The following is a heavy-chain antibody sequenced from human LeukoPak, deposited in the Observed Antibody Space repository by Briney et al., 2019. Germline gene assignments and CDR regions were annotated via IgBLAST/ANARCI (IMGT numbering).Heavy chain of an antibody. CDR1: AFTCISYG. Sequence: GGTRRLSCTPAAFTCISYGMHWVHEAPETGPQRVAFIRYDGSNKYYADSVKGRFTISRDNSKNTLYLQMNSLRAEDTAVYYCAKVGQQLESLIYYFDYWGQGTLVTVSS. CDR2: IRYDGSNK. D-gene: IGHD6-13*01. CDR3: AKVGQQLESLIYYFDY. V-gene: IGHV3-30*02. J-gene: IGHJ4*02.